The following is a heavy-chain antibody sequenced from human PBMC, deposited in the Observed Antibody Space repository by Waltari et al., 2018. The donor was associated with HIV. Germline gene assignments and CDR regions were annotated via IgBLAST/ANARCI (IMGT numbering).Heavy chain of an antibody. V-gene: IGHV4-4*02. D-gene: IGHD5-12*01. CDR3: ARESPTVDIVARYGGYFDY. Sequence: QVQLQESGPGLVKPSGTLSLTCGVSGGSISSRNCWSCVRHPPGMGLEWIGEIYHSGSTNYNPSLKSRVTISVDKSKNQFSLKLSSVTAADTAVYYCARESPTVDIVARYGGYFDYWGQGTLVTVSS. J-gene: IGHJ4*02. CDR1: GGSISSRNC. CDR2: IYHSGST.